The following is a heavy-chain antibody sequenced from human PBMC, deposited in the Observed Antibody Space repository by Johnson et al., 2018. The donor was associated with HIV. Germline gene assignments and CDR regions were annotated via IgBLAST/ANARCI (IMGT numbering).Heavy chain of an antibody. J-gene: IGHJ3*02. V-gene: IGHV3-7*05. CDR3: ARGVGSYDFWSGYPPFDAFDI. D-gene: IGHD3-3*01. CDR1: GFTFSSYW. CDR2: IKEDGSEK. Sequence: VQLVESGGGLVQPGGSLRLSCAASGFTFSSYWMSWVRQAPGKGLEWVANIKEDGSEKDYVGCVEGRFTISRANAKNSLYLQMNSLRAEDTAVKYGARGVGSYDFWSGYPPFDAFDIWGQGTMVTVSS.